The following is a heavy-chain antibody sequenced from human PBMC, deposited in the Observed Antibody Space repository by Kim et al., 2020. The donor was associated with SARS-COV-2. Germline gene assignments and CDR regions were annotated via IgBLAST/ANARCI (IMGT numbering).Heavy chain of an antibody. CDR3: ARRSSSWYSNWFDP. D-gene: IGHD6-13*01. Sequence: ASVKVSCKASGYTFTSYGISWVRQAPGQGLEWMGWISAYNGNTNYAQKLQGRVTMTTDTSTSTAYMELRSLRSDDTAVYYCARRSSSWYSNWFDPWGQGTLVTVSS. J-gene: IGHJ5*02. CDR2: ISAYNGNT. V-gene: IGHV1-18*01. CDR1: GYTFTSYG.